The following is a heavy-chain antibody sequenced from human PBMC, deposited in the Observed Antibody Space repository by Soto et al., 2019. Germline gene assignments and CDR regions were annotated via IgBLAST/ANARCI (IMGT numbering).Heavy chain of an antibody. J-gene: IGHJ6*02. D-gene: IGHD6-6*01. CDR1: GGTFSSYA. Sequence: SVKVSCKASGGTFSSYAISWVRQAPGQGLEWMGGIIPIFGTANYAQKFQGRVTITADESTSTAYMELSSLRSEDTAVYYCARGGAYSSSSRVYYYGMDVWGQGTTVTVSS. CDR2: IIPIFGTA. V-gene: IGHV1-69*13. CDR3: ARGGAYSSSSRVYYYGMDV.